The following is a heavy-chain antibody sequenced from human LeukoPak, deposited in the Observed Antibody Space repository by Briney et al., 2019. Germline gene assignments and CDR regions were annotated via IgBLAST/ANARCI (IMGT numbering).Heavy chain of an antibody. V-gene: IGHV1-18*01. D-gene: IGHD2-2*02. CDR2: ISAYNGNT. J-gene: IGHJ5*02. CDR3: ARMGVPAAIRQGFDP. Sequence: GASVKVSCKASGYTFTSYGISWVRQAPGQGLEWMGWISAYNGNTNYAQKFQGRVTMTTDTSTSTAYMELRSLRSDDTAVYYCARMGVPAAIRQGFDPWGQGTLVTVSS. CDR1: GYTFTSYG.